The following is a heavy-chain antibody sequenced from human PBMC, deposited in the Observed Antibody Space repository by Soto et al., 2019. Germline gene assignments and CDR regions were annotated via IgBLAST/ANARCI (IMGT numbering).Heavy chain of an antibody. CDR2: IHYSGST. CDR3: ARTGGGFSSGWFQFNWFDP. V-gene: IGHV4-31*03. D-gene: IGHD6-19*01. Sequence: SETLSLTCTVSGGSISSGGHYWSWIRQHPGGGLEWIGYIHYSGSTNYNSSLKSRLTISVHTFKNQLSLKLTSVTDADTAVYYCARTGGGFSSGWFQFNWFDPWGQGALVTVSS. CDR1: GGSISSGGHY. J-gene: IGHJ5*02.